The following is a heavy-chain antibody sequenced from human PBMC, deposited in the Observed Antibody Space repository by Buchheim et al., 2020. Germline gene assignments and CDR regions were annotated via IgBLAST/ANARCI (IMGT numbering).Heavy chain of an antibody. CDR1: GFTFSSYA. V-gene: IGHV3-48*03. J-gene: IGHJ6*02. CDR3: AMTNRLYV. Sequence: EVQLVESGGGLVQPGESLRLSCAASGFTFSSYAVNWVRQAPRKGLEWVSYISSSGSTRYYADSVKGRFTISRDNSKNSLYLQMNSLRAEDTGIYYCAMTNRLYVWGQGTT. CDR2: ISSSGSTR. D-gene: IGHD2-15*01.